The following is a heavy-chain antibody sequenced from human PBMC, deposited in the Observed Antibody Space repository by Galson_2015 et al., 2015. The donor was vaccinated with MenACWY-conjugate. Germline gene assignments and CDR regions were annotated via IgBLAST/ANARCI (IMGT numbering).Heavy chain of an antibody. CDR3: ARGVTRTSGTINWYFDF. J-gene: IGHJ2*01. CDR1: GDSVSSHSAA. Sequence: CAISGDSVSSHSAAWTWIRQSPSRGLEWLGRTYYRSRWHNDYAVSVKSRITINPDTSRNQLSLQLSSVTPEDTAVYYCARGVTRTSGTINWYFDFWGRGTLVTDSS. CDR2: TYYRSRWHN. V-gene: IGHV6-1*01. D-gene: IGHD6-13*01.